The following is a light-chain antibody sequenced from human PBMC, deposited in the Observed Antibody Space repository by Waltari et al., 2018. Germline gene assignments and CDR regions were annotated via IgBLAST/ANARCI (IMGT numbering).Light chain of an antibody. J-gene: IGLJ1*01. CDR3: QSADSSGTYV. CDR1: EFTKQY. Sequence: SFDLKQPPSLSVSPGQTARINCSGDEFTKQYVYWYQHKAGQGPGVLIQRATTRPSGTPWRVSGSTSRTTATLISSGVQEEEEADDYCQSADSSGTYVFGIWTKVTVL. V-gene: IGLV3-25*02. CDR2: RAT.